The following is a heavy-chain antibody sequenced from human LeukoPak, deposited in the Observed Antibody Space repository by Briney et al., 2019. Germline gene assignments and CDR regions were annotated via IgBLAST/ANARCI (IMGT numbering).Heavy chain of an antibody. Sequence: SETLSLTYTVSGGSISKYYWSWIRQPPEKGLEWIGYIYYSGSTNYNPSLKSRLTISVDTSKNQFSLKLSSVTAADTAVYYCARSYGDYITGAYAFDVWGQGTMVTVSS. D-gene: IGHD4-17*01. CDR3: ARSYGDYITGAYAFDV. V-gene: IGHV4-59*08. J-gene: IGHJ3*01. CDR1: GGSISKYY. CDR2: IYYSGST.